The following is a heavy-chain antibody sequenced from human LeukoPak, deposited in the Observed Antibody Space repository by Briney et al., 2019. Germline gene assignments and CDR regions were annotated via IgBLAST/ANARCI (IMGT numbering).Heavy chain of an antibody. CDR1: GFTFSSYW. V-gene: IGHV3-7*03. Sequence: GGSLRLSCAASGFTFSSYWMSWVRQAPGKGLEWVANIKQDGSEKYYVDSVKGRFTISRDNAKNSLYLQMNSLRAEDTAVYYCARDEGGAYYYGSGGSGTWFDPWGQGTLVTVSS. CDR2: IKQDGSEK. J-gene: IGHJ5*02. D-gene: IGHD3-10*01. CDR3: ARDEGGAYYYGSGGSGTWFDP.